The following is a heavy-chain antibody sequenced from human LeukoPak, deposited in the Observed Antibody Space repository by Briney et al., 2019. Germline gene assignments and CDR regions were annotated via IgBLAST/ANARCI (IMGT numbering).Heavy chain of an antibody. D-gene: IGHD3-3*01. CDR3: ANDFWSGHRRDFDY. J-gene: IGHJ4*02. V-gene: IGHV3-23*01. CDR1: GFTVSSNY. Sequence: GGSLRLSCAASGFTVSSNYMSWVRQAPGKGLEWVSAISGSGGSTYYADSVKGRFTISRDNSKNTLYLQMNSLRAEDTAVYYCANDFWSGHRRDFDYWGQGTLVTVSS. CDR2: ISGSGGST.